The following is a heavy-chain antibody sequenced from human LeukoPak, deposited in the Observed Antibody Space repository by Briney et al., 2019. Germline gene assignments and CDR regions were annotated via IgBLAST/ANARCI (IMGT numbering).Heavy chain of an antibody. Sequence: ASVKVSCKASGFTFTSYGISWVQQAPGQGLEWMGWISAYNGNTNYAQKLQGRVTMTTDTSTSTAYMELRSLRSDDTAVYYCARLRPVTTFDYWGQGTLVTVSS. CDR3: ARLRPVTTFDY. V-gene: IGHV1-18*01. D-gene: IGHD4-17*01. CDR2: ISAYNGNT. J-gene: IGHJ4*02. CDR1: GFTFTSYG.